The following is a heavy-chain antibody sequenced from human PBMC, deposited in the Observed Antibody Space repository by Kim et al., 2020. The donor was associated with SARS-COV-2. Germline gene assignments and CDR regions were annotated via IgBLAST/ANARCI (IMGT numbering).Heavy chain of an antibody. D-gene: IGHD3-16*02. Sequence: ASVKVSCKASGYTFTNYAISWVRQAPGQGLEWMGWINTDTGNPTYAQAFTGRFVFSLDTSVSTSYLQISSLNAEDTALYYCARVIWGTSRYTDYWGQGTLVTVSS. CDR3: ARVIWGTSRYTDY. CDR2: INTDTGNP. J-gene: IGHJ4*02. V-gene: IGHV7-4-1*02. CDR1: GYTFTNYA.